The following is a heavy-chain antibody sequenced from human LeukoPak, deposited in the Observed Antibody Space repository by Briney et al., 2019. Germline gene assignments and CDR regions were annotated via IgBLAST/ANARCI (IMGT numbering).Heavy chain of an antibody. CDR1: GGSISSGSYY. V-gene: IGHV4-61*02. Sequence: SQTLSLTCTVSGGSISSGSYYWSWIRQPAGKGLEWIGRIYTSGSTNYNPSLKSRVTISVDTSKNQFSLKLSSVTAADTAVYYCARDEVRYCSSTSCANWFDPWGQGTLVTVSS. D-gene: IGHD2-2*01. CDR2: IYTSGST. CDR3: ARDEVRYCSSTSCANWFDP. J-gene: IGHJ5*02.